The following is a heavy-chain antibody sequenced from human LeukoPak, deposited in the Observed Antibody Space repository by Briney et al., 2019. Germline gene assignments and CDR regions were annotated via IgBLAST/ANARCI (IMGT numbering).Heavy chain of an antibody. Sequence: ASVKVSCKASGYTFTSYDINWVRQATGQGLEWMGWMNPNSGNTGYAQKFQGRVTMTRNTSISTDYMELSSLRSEDTAVYYCARGRYGSGSYYNPNYNWFDPWGQGTLVTVSS. CDR3: ARGRYGSGSYYNPNYNWFDP. CDR2: MNPNSGNT. D-gene: IGHD3-10*01. CDR1: GYTFTSYD. V-gene: IGHV1-8*01. J-gene: IGHJ5*02.